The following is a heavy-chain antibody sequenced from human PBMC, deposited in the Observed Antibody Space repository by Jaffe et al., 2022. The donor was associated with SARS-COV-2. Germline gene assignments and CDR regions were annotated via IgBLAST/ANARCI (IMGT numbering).Heavy chain of an antibody. Sequence: QVQLVESGGGVVQPGRSLRLSCAASGFTFSSYGMHWVRQAPGKGLEWVAVISYDGSNKYYADSVKGRFTISRDNSKNTLYLQMNSLRAEDTAVYYCAKDVGATNYYYYGMDVWGQGTTVTVSS. D-gene: IGHD1-26*01. CDR3: AKDVGATNYYYYGMDV. CDR2: ISYDGSNK. CDR1: GFTFSSYG. J-gene: IGHJ6*02. V-gene: IGHV3-30*18.